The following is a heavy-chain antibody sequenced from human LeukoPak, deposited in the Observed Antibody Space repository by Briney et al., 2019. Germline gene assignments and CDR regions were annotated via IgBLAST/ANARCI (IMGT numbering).Heavy chain of an antibody. V-gene: IGHV4-34*01. D-gene: IGHD3-22*01. J-gene: IGHJ4*02. CDR1: GGSFSGYY. CDR2: INHSGST. CDR3: ARQNYDSSGRLDY. Sequence: SETLSLTCAVYGGSFSGYYWSWIRQPPGKGLEWIGEINHSGSTNYNPSLKSRVTISVDTSKNQFSLKLSSVTAADTAVYYCARQNYDSSGRLDYWGQGTLVTVSS.